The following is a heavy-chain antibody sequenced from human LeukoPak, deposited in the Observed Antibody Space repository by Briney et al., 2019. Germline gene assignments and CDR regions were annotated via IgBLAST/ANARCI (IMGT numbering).Heavy chain of an antibody. V-gene: IGHV1-18*01. J-gene: IGHJ5*02. CDR2: ISAYNGDT. D-gene: IGHD4-17*01. CDR1: GYNFISYG. Sequence: GASVKVSCKASGYNFISYGFNWVRQAPGQGLEWMGWISAYNGDTYYAQNVQGRVTLTTDTSTTTAYMELRNLRSHNTAVYYCASGGSLSGAHLGTWGQGTLVTVSS. CDR3: ASGGSLSGAHLGT.